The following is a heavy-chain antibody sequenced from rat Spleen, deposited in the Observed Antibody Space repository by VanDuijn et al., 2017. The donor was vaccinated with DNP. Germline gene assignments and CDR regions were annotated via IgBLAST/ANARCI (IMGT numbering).Heavy chain of an antibody. D-gene: IGHD1-2*01. Sequence: EVQLVESGGGLVQPGRSLKLSCAASGFTFSNYDMAWVRQAPTKGLEWVASITNSGGSTYYRDSVKGRFTISRDNAKSTLYLQMDSLRSEDTATYYCTTEGYYYSSYPYWGQGVMVTVSS. V-gene: IGHV5-27*01. CDR2: ITNSGGST. CDR1: GFTFSNYD. J-gene: IGHJ2*01. CDR3: TTEGYYYSSYPY.